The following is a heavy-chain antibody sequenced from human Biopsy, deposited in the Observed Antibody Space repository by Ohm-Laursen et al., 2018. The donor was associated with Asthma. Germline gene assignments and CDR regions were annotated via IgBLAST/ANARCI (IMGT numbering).Heavy chain of an antibody. J-gene: IGHJ6*02. CDR1: GYTFNSAG. V-gene: IGHV1-18*01. CDR2: ISVYDGNT. Sequence: ASVKVSCKTSGYTFNSAGITWMRQAPGQGLEWMGWISVYDGNTKVAQKLQDRVTMITDTSTSTAYMELRSLRSDDTAVYFCARAVDYSHYYGIDVWGQGTTVTVS. CDR3: ARAVDYSHYYGIDV. D-gene: IGHD3-10*01.